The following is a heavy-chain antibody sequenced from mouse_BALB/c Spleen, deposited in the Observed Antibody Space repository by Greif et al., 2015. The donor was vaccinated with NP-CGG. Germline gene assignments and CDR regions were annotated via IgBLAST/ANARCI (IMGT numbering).Heavy chain of an antibody. Sequence: DVKLVESGGGLVKPGGSLKLSCAASGFTFSSYAMSWVRQTPEKRLEWVATISSGGSYTYYPDSVKGRFTISRDNAKNTLYLQMSSLRSEDTAMYYCAREAYYGNYDAMDYWGQGTSVTVSS. D-gene: IGHD2-10*01. V-gene: IGHV5-9-1*01. CDR1: GFTFSSYA. CDR3: AREAYYGNYDAMDY. CDR2: ISSGGSYT. J-gene: IGHJ4*01.